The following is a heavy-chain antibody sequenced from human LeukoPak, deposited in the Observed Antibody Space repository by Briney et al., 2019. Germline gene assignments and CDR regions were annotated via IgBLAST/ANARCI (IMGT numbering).Heavy chain of an antibody. J-gene: IGHJ4*02. Sequence: PGGSLRLSCAASGFTFSDYYMSWIRQPPGKGLEWIGEINHSGSTNYNPSLKSRVTISVDTSKNQFSLKLSSVTAADTAVYYCARGRSAYSNSACDFDYWGQGTLVTASS. D-gene: IGHD4-11*01. CDR1: GFTFSDYY. CDR3: ARGRSAYSNSACDFDY. CDR2: INHSGST. V-gene: IGHV4-34*01.